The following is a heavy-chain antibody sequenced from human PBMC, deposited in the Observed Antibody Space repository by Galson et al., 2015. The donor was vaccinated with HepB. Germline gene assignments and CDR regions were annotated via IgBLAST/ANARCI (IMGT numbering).Heavy chain of an antibody. CDR1: GDSISSSGYY. V-gene: IGHV4-39*01. CDR3: SRPYTTGRYGTFDI. CDR2: ISYSGNT. J-gene: IGHJ3*02. D-gene: IGHD3-16*01. Sequence: SETLSLTCTVSGDSISSSGYYWGWIRQPPGKELEWIGSISYSGNTYYNPSLKSRVSISVDTSMSQFSLRLTSVTAADTAVYYCSRPYTTGRYGTFDIWGQGTMVTVSS.